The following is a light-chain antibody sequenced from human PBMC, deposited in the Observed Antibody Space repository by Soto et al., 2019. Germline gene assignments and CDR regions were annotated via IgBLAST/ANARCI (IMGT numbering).Light chain of an antibody. J-gene: IGLJ1*01. CDR2: GVS. CDR1: SSDVGGYKY. Sequence: QSVLTQPRSVSGSPGQSVTISCTGTSSDVGGYKYVSWYQQKPGKAPKLIIYGVSRWPSGVPNRFSGSKSGNRASLTISGLQAEDEGDYYCCSYAGGPEVVGTGTKVTVL. CDR3: CSYAGGPEV. V-gene: IGLV2-11*01.